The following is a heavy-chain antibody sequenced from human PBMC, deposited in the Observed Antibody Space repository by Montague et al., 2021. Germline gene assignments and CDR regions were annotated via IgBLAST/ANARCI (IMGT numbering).Heavy chain of an antibody. V-gene: IGHV4-31*03. CDR3: ARAEDYYGSGSYLGFDY. Sequence: TLSLTCTVSGGSISSGGYYWSWIRQLPGKGLEWIGYIFYSGNTYYNPSLKSRVTISVDTYKNQFPLKLSSVTAADTAVYYCARAEDYYGSGSYLGFDYWGQGTLVTVSS. J-gene: IGHJ4*02. CDR2: IFYSGNT. CDR1: GGSISSGGYY. D-gene: IGHD3-10*01.